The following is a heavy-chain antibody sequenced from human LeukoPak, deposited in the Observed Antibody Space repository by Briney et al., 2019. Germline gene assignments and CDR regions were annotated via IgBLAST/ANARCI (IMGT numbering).Heavy chain of an antibody. D-gene: IGHD6-19*01. Sequence: GGSLRLSCAASGFTFSSYSMNWVRQAPGKGLEWVSSISSSSSYIYYADSVKGRFTISRDNAKNSLYLQMNSLRAEDTAVYYCAKLSAVAGMGFDPWGQGTLVTVSS. CDR3: AKLSAVAGMGFDP. V-gene: IGHV3-21*01. CDR2: ISSSSSYI. J-gene: IGHJ5*02. CDR1: GFTFSSYS.